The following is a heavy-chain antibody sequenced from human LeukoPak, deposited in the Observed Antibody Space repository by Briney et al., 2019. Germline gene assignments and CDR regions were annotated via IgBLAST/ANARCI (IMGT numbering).Heavy chain of an antibody. J-gene: IGHJ5*02. V-gene: IGHV4-4*02. D-gene: IGHD2-15*01. CDR1: GGSISSSNW. CDR3: ARDVPQNCSGGSCYSFWFDP. Sequence: PSERLSLTCAVSGGSISSSNWWTWVRQPPGKGLEWIGEIYHSGSTNYNPSLKSRVTISVDTSKNQFSLKLSSVTAADTAVYYCARDVPQNCSGGSCYSFWFDPWGQGTLVTVSS. CDR2: IYHSGST.